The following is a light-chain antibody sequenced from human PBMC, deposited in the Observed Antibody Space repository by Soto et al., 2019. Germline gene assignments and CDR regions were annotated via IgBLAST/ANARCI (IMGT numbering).Light chain of an antibody. CDR2: KAS. Sequence: DIQMTQSPSTLSASVGDRVTITCRASQSINSWLAWYQQKSGKAPKLLIYKASSLESGVPSRFSGSGSGTEFTLTITSLQPYDFATYYCQQYQSYSQFGQGTKVEMK. CDR1: QSINSW. CDR3: QQYQSYSQ. V-gene: IGKV1-5*03. J-gene: IGKJ1*01.